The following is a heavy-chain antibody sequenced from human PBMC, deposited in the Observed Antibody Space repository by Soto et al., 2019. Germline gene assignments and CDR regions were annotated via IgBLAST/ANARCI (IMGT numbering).Heavy chain of an antibody. J-gene: IGHJ4*01. V-gene: IGHV3-23*01. CDR1: GFTFNNFA. Sequence: GGSLRLSCAASGFTFNNFAMHWVRQPPGKGLEWVSAITADYDGPYYADSVKGRFTVSRDNSRATLYLQMYDLRVEDTAIYYCAKESSSRHSDFHDWGHGTLVTVSS. CDR3: AKESSSRHSDFHD. D-gene: IGHD1-1*01. CDR2: ITADYDGP.